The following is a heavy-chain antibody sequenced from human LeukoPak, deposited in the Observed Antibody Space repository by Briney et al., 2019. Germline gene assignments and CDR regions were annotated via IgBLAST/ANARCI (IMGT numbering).Heavy chain of an antibody. J-gene: IGHJ3*02. D-gene: IGHD2-2*02. CDR1: GFTVSGNY. V-gene: IGHV3-53*01. CDR3: ASGGYCSSTSCHTYAFDI. Sequence: GGSLRLSCAASGFTVSGNYMSWVRQAPGKGLECVAVIYSGGDTYYADSVKGRFTISRDKSKNTLYLQMNSLRAEDTAVYYCASGGYCSSTSCHTYAFDIWGQGTMVTVSS. CDR2: IYSGGDT.